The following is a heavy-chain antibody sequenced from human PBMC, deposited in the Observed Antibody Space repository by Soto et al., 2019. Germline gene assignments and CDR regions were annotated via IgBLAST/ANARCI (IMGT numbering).Heavy chain of an antibody. J-gene: IGHJ6*02. CDR3: ARDNVWGDGSCYGCGGMDV. Sequence: GGSLRLSCAASGFTFSDYYMSWIRQAPGKGLEWVSYISSSSSYTNYADSVKGRFTISRDNAKNSLYLQMNSLRAEDTAVYYCARDNVWGDGSCYGCGGMDVWGQGTTVTVSS. CDR1: GFTFSDYY. CDR2: ISSSSSYT. D-gene: IGHD2-15*01. V-gene: IGHV3-11*06.